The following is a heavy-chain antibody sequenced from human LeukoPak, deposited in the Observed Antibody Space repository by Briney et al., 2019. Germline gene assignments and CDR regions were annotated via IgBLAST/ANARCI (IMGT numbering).Heavy chain of an antibody. CDR3: AREARLGELSPSGY. J-gene: IGHJ4*02. CDR1: GFTFSSYS. V-gene: IGHV3-21*01. Sequence: PGGSLRLSCAAPGFTFSSYSMNWVRQAPGKGLECVSSISSSSSYIYYADSVKGRFTISRDNAKNSLYLQMNSLRAEDTAVYYCAREARLGELSPSGYWGQGTLVPVSS. CDR2: ISSSSSYI. D-gene: IGHD3-16*02.